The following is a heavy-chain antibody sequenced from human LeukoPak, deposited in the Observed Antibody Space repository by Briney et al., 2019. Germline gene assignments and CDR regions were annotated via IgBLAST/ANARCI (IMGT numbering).Heavy chain of an antibody. CDR2: ISYSGST. CDR3: ARGRIAAAGTVDWFDP. D-gene: IGHD6-13*01. CDR1: GGSTSSNSYY. J-gene: IGHJ5*02. Sequence: PSETLSLTCTVSGGSTSSNSYYWKWIRQPPGKGLEWIGSISYSGSTSYNPSLKSRVTISVDTSKNQFSLKLSSVTAADTAVYYCARGRIAAAGTVDWFDPWGQGTLVTVSS. V-gene: IGHV4-39*07.